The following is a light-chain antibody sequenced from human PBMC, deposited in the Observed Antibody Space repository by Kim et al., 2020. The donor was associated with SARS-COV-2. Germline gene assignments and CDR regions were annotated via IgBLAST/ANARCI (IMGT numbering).Light chain of an antibody. J-gene: IGLJ2*01. CDR1: KLGDKY. CDR3: QAWDSRTYVV. CDR2: QDT. Sequence: SYELTQSPSVSVSPGQTASITCSGDKLGDKYACWYQQKPGQSPVLVIYQDTKRPSGIPERFSGSNSGNTATLTISGTQAMDEADYYCQAWDSRTYVVFGGGTQLTVL. V-gene: IGLV3-1*01.